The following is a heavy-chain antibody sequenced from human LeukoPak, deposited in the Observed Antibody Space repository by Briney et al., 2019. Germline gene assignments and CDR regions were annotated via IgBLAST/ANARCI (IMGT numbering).Heavy chain of an antibody. V-gene: IGHV3-33*01. CDR1: GFTFSNYG. CDR2: ISYDESQE. J-gene: IGHJ2*01. Sequence: GGSLRLSCAASGFTFSNYGMHWVRQAPGRGLEWVAVISYDESQEYYVESVKGRFTISRDNSRKAVYLQMDSLRADDTAVYYCTRGEEGWYFDVWGRGTMVTVSS. CDR3: TRGEEGWYFDV.